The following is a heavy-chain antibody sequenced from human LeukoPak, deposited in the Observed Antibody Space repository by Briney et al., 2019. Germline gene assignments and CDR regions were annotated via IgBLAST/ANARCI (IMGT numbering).Heavy chain of an antibody. CDR1: GGSFSGYY. V-gene: IGHV4-34*01. CDR3: ARVLGSGLAYYYYYYMDV. D-gene: IGHD6-19*01. J-gene: IGHJ6*03. CDR2: INHSGST. Sequence: PSETLSLTCAVYGGSFSGYYWSWIRQPPGKGLEWIGEINHSGSTNYNPSLKSRVTIPVDTSKNQFSLKLSSVTAADTAVYYCARVLGSGLAYYYYYYMDVWGKGTTVTVSS.